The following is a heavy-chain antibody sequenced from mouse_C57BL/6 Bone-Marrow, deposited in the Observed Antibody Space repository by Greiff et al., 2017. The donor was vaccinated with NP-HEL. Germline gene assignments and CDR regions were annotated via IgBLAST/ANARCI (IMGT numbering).Heavy chain of an antibody. CDR1: GYTFTSYV. CDR3: ARWGSNGAMDY. D-gene: IGHD2-5*01. CDR2: IYPRDGST. J-gene: IGHJ4*01. Sequence: QVQLKESGPELVKPGASVKLSCKASGYTFTSYVINWVKQRPGQGPEWIGWIYPRDGSTKYNEKFKGKATLTVDTSSSTAYMELHSLTSEDSAVYYCARWGSNGAMDYWGQGTSVTVSS. V-gene: IGHV1-85*01.